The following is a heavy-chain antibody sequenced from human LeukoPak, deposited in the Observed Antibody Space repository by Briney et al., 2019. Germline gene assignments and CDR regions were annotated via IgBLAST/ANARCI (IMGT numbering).Heavy chain of an antibody. J-gene: IGHJ4*02. D-gene: IGHD2-21*02. CDR1: GYTFTSYY. V-gene: IGHV7-4-1*02. CDR3: ARVVGCGGDCCSGISDY. CDR2: INTNTGNP. Sequence: ASVKVSCKASGYTFTSYYMHWVRQAPGQGLEWMGWINTNTGNPTYAQGFTGRFVFSLDTSVSTAYLQISSLKAEDTAVYYCARVVGCGGDCCSGISDYWGQGTLVTVSS.